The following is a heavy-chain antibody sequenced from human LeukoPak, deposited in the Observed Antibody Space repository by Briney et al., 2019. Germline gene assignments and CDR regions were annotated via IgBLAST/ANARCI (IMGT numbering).Heavy chain of an antibody. CDR2: IKQDGSEK. Sequence: PGGSLRLSCAASGFTFSSYWMSWVRQAPGKGLEWVANIKQDGSEKYYVDSVKGRFTISRDNAKNSLYLQMNSLRAEDTAVYYCARESYYDSSGYYTYYFDYWGQGTLVNVSS. V-gene: IGHV3-7*01. CDR3: ARESYYDSSGYYTYYFDY. CDR1: GFTFSSYW. J-gene: IGHJ4*02. D-gene: IGHD3-22*01.